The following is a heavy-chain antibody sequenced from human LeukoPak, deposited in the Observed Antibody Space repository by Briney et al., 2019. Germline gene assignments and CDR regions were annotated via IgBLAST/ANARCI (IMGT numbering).Heavy chain of an antibody. CDR1: GFTFSTYV. CDR3: AKEVTVTPRGWFDP. CDR2: ISGSGDNT. J-gene: IGHJ5*02. V-gene: IGHV3-23*01. Sequence: GGSLRLSCAASGFTFSTYVMSWVRQAPGKGLEWVSGISGSGDNTYYADSVKGRFTISRDNSKNTLYLQMNSLRVEDTAVYYCAKEVTVTPRGWFDPWGQGTLVTVSS. D-gene: IGHD4-17*01.